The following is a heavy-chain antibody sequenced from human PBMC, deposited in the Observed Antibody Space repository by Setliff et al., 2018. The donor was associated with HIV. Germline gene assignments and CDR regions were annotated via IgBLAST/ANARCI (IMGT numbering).Heavy chain of an antibody. D-gene: IGHD6-19*01. Sequence: PSETLSLTCAVYGESFSGYYWSWIRQPPGKGLEWIGYISQSGSTYYNPSLKSRVTISVDTSKNQFSLKLSSVTAADTAVYYCARGRRSSGWYVYHWGQGTLVTVSS. CDR3: ARGRRSSGWYVYH. CDR2: ISQSGST. V-gene: IGHV4-34*01. J-gene: IGHJ4*02. CDR1: GESFSGYY.